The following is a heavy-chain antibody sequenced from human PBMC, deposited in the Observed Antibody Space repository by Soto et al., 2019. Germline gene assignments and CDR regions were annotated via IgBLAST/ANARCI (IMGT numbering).Heavy chain of an antibody. CDR1: GYTFTSYD. Sequence: QVQLVQSGAEVTKPGASVKVSCKASGYTFTSYDINWVRQATGQGLEWMGWMSPNSGATGYAQKFQGRVTMTRDTSRSTVYMELSNPRSEDTAIYYCARGVDAGVDVWGQGSTVTVSS. D-gene: IGHD1-1*01. CDR3: ARGVDAGVDV. J-gene: IGHJ6*02. V-gene: IGHV1-8*01. CDR2: MSPNSGAT.